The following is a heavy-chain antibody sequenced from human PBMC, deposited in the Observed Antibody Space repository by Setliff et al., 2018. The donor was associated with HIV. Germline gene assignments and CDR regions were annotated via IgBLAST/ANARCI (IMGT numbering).Heavy chain of an antibody. V-gene: IGHV4-39*01. CDR2: IFYSGFT. CDR1: GGSISSDYYF. D-gene: IGHD3-22*01. Sequence: SETLSLTCTVSGGSISSDYYFWGWIRQPPGKGLEWIGTIFYSGFTYYNPSLKSRVSIAVDASKNQISLRLSSVTVADTAVYYCARHWDYDRSSSYFRAFDIWGQGTMVTVSS. J-gene: IGHJ3*02. CDR3: ARHWDYDRSSSYFRAFDI.